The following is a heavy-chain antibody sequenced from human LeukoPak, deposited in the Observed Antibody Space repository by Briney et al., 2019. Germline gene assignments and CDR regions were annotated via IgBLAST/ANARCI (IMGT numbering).Heavy chain of an antibody. CDR2: ISGSGSRT. J-gene: IGHJ4*02. Sequence: GGSLRLSCAASGFTFSDYAMTWGRQAPGKGLEWVSSISGSGSRTYYTESVKGRFTISRDNSKNTLYLQTNSLRADETAIYYCASRPRADIGPLDFWGQGTLVTVSS. V-gene: IGHV3-23*01. D-gene: IGHD1-14*01. CDR3: ASRPRADIGPLDF. CDR1: GFTFSDYA.